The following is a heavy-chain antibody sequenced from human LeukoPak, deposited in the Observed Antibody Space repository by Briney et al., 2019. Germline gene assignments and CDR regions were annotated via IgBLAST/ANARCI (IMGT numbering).Heavy chain of an antibody. Sequence: GGSLRLSCAASGFTVSDNYTSWVRQAPGKGLEWVSVMYSRGDTYYADSVKGRFTFSRDISKNTLYLQMNGLGTEDTAMYYCARDAPQVPAAGVLASWGQGTLVTVSS. V-gene: IGHV3-53*01. CDR2: MYSRGDT. CDR3: ARDAPQVPAAGVLAS. D-gene: IGHD6-13*01. CDR1: GFTVSDNY. J-gene: IGHJ5*02.